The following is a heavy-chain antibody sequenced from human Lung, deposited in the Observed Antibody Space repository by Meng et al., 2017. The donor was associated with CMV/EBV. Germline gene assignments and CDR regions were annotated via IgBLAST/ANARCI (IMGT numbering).Heavy chain of an antibody. J-gene: IGHJ4*02. CDR3: AKAFSASWYRENYDD. D-gene: IGHD6-13*01. CDR2: ITASGGST. Sequence: GGSXRFPCSASEFSFINYAMSGFRQAPGRGRAWVSAITASGGSTYYEDPVKGGFTVARDNSKNALYLQMISLRAEDTALYYCAKAFSASWYRENYDDWGQGTXVTVSS. CDR1: EFSFINYA. V-gene: IGHV3-23*01.